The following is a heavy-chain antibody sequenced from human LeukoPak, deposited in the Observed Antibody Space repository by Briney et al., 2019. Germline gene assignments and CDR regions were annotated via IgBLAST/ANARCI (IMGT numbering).Heavy chain of an antibody. D-gene: IGHD3-22*01. Sequence: SETLSLTCAVYGGSFSGYYWSWIRQPPGKGLEWIGKINHSGSTNYNPSLKSRVTISVDTSKNQFSLKLSSVTAADTAVYYCARGDRRYYYDSSGNPRWFDPWGQGTLVTVSS. CDR2: INHSGST. CDR1: GGSFSGYY. V-gene: IGHV4-34*01. J-gene: IGHJ5*02. CDR3: ARGDRRYYYDSSGNPRWFDP.